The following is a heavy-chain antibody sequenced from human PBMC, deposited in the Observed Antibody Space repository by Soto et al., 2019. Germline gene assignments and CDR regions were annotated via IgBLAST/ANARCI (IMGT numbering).Heavy chain of an antibody. D-gene: IGHD3-10*01. CDR3: ARESPVGSGKRYYGMDV. J-gene: IGHJ6*02. Sequence: GGSLRLSCAASGFTFSSYAMHWVRQAPGKGLEWVAVISYDGSNKYYADSVKGRFTISRDNSKNTLYLQMNSLRAEDTAVYYCARESPVGSGKRYYGMDVWGQGTTVTVSS. CDR1: GFTFSSYA. CDR2: ISYDGSNK. V-gene: IGHV3-30-3*01.